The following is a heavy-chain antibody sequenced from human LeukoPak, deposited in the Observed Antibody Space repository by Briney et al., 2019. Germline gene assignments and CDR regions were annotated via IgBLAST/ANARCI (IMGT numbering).Heavy chain of an antibody. Sequence: PSGTLSLSCTVSGGSISSGGYYWSWIRQHPGKGLQWIGYIYYRGCSYYNPYLQCRITISIATSKNQLPLKLSSVAAADTAVYCSALESSTSGYWGQGTLVTVSS. CDR3: ALESSTSGY. CDR1: GGSISSGGYY. D-gene: IGHD6-6*01. J-gene: IGHJ4*02. CDR2: IYYRGCS. V-gene: IGHV4-31*02.